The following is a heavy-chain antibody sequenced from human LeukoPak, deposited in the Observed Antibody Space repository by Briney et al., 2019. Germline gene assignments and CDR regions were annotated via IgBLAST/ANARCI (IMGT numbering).Heavy chain of an antibody. CDR1: GYTLRSYG. Sequence: SVKVSCKASGYTLRSYGITWVRQAPGQGLEWMGWISAYNGNTKYPQKLQGRVTMTTDTSTSTAYMELRSLRSDDTAVYYCARGPIIDIVIVPAADDYYYMDVWGKGTTVTVSS. CDR2: ISAYNGNT. V-gene: IGHV1-18*01. CDR3: ARGPIIDIVIVPAADDYYYMDV. D-gene: IGHD2-2*01. J-gene: IGHJ6*03.